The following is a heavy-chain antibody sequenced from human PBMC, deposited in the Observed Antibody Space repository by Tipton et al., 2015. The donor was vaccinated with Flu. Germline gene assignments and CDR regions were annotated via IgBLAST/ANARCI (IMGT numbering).Heavy chain of an antibody. CDR2: IYTSGNT. CDR3: ARRGEESRQQGDYNWLDP. J-gene: IGHJ5*02. V-gene: IGHV4-4*07. D-gene: IGHD3-16*01. CDR1: GGSIGSHS. Sequence: TLSLTCTVSGGSIGSHSWNWIRQPAGKGLEWIGRIYTSGNTIYNPSLQSRVTVSVDTSKNQFSLKLNSVTVADTAAYYGARRGEESRQQGDYNWLDPWGQGILVTVSS.